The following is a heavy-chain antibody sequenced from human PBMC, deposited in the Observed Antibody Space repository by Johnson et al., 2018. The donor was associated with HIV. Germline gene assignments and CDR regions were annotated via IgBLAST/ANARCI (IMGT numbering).Heavy chain of an antibody. CDR1: GFTFSSYW. D-gene: IGHD6-19*01. Sequence: VQLVESGGGLVQPGGSLRLSCAASGFTFSSYWMSWVRQAPGKGLEGVANIKQDGSEKYYVDSVKGRFTISRDNAKNSLYLQMNSLRAEDTAVYYCARVSGWYEKGAFDIWGQGTMVTVSS. CDR2: IKQDGSEK. V-gene: IGHV3-7*01. CDR3: ARVSGWYEKGAFDI. J-gene: IGHJ3*02.